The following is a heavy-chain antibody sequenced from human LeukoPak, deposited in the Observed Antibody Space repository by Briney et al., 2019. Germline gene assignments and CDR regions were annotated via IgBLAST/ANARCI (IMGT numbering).Heavy chain of an antibody. V-gene: IGHV3-21*04. CDR2: ISYSSNYI. D-gene: IGHD6-19*01. J-gene: IGHJ1*01. CDR3: ARERGSGWGGVILH. CDR1: GFTFSSYT. Sequence: GGSLRLSCAASGFTFSSYTMNWVRQAPGKGLEWVSSISYSSNYIYYADSVKGRFTVSRDNAKNSVYLQMNSLRVEDTAVYYCARERGSGWGGVILHWGQGTLVTVSS.